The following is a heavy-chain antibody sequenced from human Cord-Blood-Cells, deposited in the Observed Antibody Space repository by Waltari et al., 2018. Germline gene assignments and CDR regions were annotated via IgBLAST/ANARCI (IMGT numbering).Heavy chain of an antibody. CDR3: AHRRVGWATYYFDY. Sequence: QITLKESGPTLVKPTQTLTLTCTFSGFSLSTSGVGVGWIRQPPGKALEGLALIYWDDDKRYSPSLKSRLTITKDTSKNQVVLTMTNMDPVDTATYYCAHRRVGWATYYFDYWGQGTLVTVSS. J-gene: IGHJ4*02. D-gene: IGHD6-19*01. CDR2: IYWDDDK. CDR1: GFSLSTSGVG. V-gene: IGHV2-5*02.